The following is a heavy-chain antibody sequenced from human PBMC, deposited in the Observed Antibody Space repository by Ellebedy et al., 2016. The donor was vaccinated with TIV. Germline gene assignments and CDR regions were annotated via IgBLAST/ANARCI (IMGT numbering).Heavy chain of an antibody. D-gene: IGHD2-2*01. V-gene: IGHV3-21*04. J-gene: IGHJ4*02. CDR1: GFTFGSYS. CDR3: AKHDYCSITACPFDY. CDR2: ISSRNSYI. Sequence: GESLKISXAASGFTFGSYSMNWVRQAAGKGLEWVSSISSRNSYIYYEDSVKGRFTISRDNSKNTLYLQMNSLRAEDTAVYYCAKHDYCSITACPFDYWGQGTLVPVSS.